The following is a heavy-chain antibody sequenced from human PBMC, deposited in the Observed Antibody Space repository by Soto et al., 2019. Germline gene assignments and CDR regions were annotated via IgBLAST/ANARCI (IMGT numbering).Heavy chain of an antibody. D-gene: IGHD3-3*01. CDR1: GGSISSGGYS. Sequence: SETLSLTGAVSGGSISSGGYSWSWIRQPPGKGLEWIGYIYHSGSTYYNPSLKSRVTISVDRSKNQFSLKLSSVTAADTAVYYCARWWSGSRQGFDPWGQGTLVTVSS. V-gene: IGHV4-30-2*01. J-gene: IGHJ5*02. CDR3: ARWWSGSRQGFDP. CDR2: IYHSGST.